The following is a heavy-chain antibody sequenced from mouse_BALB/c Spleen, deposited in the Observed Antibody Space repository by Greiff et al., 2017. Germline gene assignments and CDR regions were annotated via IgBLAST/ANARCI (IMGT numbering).Heavy chain of an antibody. CDR1: GFTFSSFG. Sequence: EVNVVESGGGLVQPGGSRKLSCAASGFTFSSFGMHWVRQAPEKGLEWVAYISSGSSTIYYADTVKGRFTISRDNPKNTLFLQMTSLRSEDTAMYYCARGVYDGYYYFDYWGQGTTLTVSS. D-gene: IGHD2-3*01. CDR3: ARGVYDGYYYFDY. V-gene: IGHV5-17*02. CDR2: ISSGSSTI. J-gene: IGHJ2*01.